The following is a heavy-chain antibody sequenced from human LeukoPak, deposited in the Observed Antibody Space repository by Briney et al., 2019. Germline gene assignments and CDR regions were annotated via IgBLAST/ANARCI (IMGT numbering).Heavy chain of an antibody. CDR1: GFTFSSYS. Sequence: GGSLRLSCVVSGFTFSSYSMNWVRQAPGKGLEWVSSISSSSSYIYYADSVKGRFTISRDNAKNSLYLQMNSLRAEDTAVYYCARCPRDYEEGSYSDYYYMDVWGKGTTVTVSS. D-gene: IGHD4-17*01. J-gene: IGHJ6*03. V-gene: IGHV3-21*04. CDR2: ISSSSSYI. CDR3: ARCPRDYEEGSYSDYYYMDV.